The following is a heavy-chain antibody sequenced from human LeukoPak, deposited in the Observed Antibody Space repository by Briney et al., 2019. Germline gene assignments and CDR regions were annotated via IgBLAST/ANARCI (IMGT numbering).Heavy chain of an antibody. CDR1: GFTFSSYA. Sequence: PGGSLRLSCAASGFTFSSYAMSWVRQAPGKGLEWVSGISGSGDNTYYADSVKGRFIISRDNSKNTLYLQLDSLRTEDTAVYYCVRQSTGLDYWGQGTLVTVSS. D-gene: IGHD5/OR15-5a*01. V-gene: IGHV3-23*01. CDR3: VRQSTGLDY. J-gene: IGHJ4*02. CDR2: ISGSGDNT.